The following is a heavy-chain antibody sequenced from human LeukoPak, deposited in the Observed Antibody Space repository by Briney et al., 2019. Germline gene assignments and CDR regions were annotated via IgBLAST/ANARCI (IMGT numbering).Heavy chain of an antibody. CDR1: GYTFTSYG. CDR3: ARVRLWFGEPKDIGFDP. CDR2: ISAYIGNT. D-gene: IGHD3-10*01. V-gene: IGHV1-18*01. J-gene: IGHJ5*02. Sequence: ASVKVSCKASGYTFTSYGISWVRQAPGQGLEWMGWISAYIGNTNYAQKLQGRVTMTTDTSTSTAYMELRSLRSDDTAVYYCARVRLWFGEPKDIGFDPWGQGTLVTVSS.